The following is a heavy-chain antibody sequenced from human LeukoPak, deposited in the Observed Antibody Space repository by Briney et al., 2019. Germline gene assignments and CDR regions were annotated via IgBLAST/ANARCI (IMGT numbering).Heavy chain of an antibody. V-gene: IGHV3-23*01. D-gene: IGHD4-17*01. Sequence: GGSLRLSCAASGFTFSSYAMSWVRQAPGKGLEWVSAISGSGGSTYYADSVKGRFTISRDNSKNTLYLQMNSLRAEDTAVYYCAKGDDYGDYEAGAYFDYWGQGTLVTVSS. CDR2: ISGSGGST. CDR3: AKGDDYGDYEAGAYFDY. CDR1: GFTFSSYA. J-gene: IGHJ4*02.